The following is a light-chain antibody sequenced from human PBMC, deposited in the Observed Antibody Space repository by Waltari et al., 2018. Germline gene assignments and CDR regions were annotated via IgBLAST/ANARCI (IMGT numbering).Light chain of an antibody. CDR1: QSISSW. Sequence: DIQMTQSPSTLSASVGDRVTITCRASQSISSWLAWCQLKPGKAPKILIYKASSLESGVPSRFSGSGSETELTLTISSLQPDDFATYYCQQYKSYPLTFGGGTKVEIK. J-gene: IGKJ4*01. CDR2: KAS. CDR3: QQYKSYPLT. V-gene: IGKV1-5*03.